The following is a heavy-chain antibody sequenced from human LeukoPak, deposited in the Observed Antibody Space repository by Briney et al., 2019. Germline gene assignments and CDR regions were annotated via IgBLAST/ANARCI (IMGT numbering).Heavy chain of an antibody. CDR2: ISSSSSFR. Sequence: PGGSLRLSCAGSGFTFSSHSINWVRQAPGKGLEWVSSISSSSSFRYYADSVRGRFTISRDNAKNSVYLQMNSLRAEDTAVYYCARNVPHYGDYSAANYYYHGMDVWGQGTTVTVSS. CDR1: GFTFSSHS. CDR3: ARNVPHYGDYSAANYYYHGMDV. J-gene: IGHJ6*02. D-gene: IGHD4-17*01. V-gene: IGHV3-21*01.